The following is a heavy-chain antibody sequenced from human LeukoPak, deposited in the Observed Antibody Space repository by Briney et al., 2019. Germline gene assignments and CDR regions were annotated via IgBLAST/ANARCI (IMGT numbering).Heavy chain of an antibody. J-gene: IGHJ5*02. D-gene: IGHD6-19*01. CDR2: INHSGST. CDR1: GGSFSGYY. Sequence: SETLSLTCAVYGGSFSGYYWGWIRQPPGKGLEWIGEINHSGSTNYNPSLKSRATISVDTSKNQFSLKLSSVTAADTAVYYCARARRLVHWFDPWGQGTLVTVSS. CDR3: ARARRLVHWFDP. V-gene: IGHV4-34*01.